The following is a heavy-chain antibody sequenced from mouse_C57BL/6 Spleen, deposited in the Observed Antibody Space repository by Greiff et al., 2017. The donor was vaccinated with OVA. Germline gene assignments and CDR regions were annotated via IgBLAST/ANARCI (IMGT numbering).Heavy chain of an antibody. CDR3: AAGDGHY. V-gene: IGHV1-61*01. D-gene: IGHD2-3*01. CDR2: IYPSDSDT. CDR1: GYTFTSYW. Sequence: VQLQQPGAELVRPGSSVKLSCKASGYTFTSYWMDWVKQRPGQGLEWIGNIYPSDSDTHYNQKFKDKATLTVDKSSSTAYMQLSSLTSGATADYYWAAGDGHYWGKGTTLTVSS. J-gene: IGHJ2*01.